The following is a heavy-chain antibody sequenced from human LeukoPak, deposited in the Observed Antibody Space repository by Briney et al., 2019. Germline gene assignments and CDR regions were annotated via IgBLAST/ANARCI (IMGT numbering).Heavy chain of an antibody. V-gene: IGHV1-18*01. CDR2: ISAYNGNT. J-gene: IGHJ4*02. Sequence: ASVKVSCKASGYTFTSYGISWVRQAPGQGLEWMGWISAYNGNTNYAQKLQGRVTMTTDTSTSTAYMELRSLRSDDTAVYYCARGSSSWYVGPPLDYWGQGTLVTVSP. D-gene: IGHD6-13*01. CDR1: GYTFTSYG. CDR3: ARGSSSWYVGPPLDY.